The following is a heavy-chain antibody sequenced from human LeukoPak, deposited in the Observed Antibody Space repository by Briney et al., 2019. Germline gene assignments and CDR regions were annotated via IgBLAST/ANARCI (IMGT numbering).Heavy chain of an antibody. V-gene: IGHV3-74*01. Sequence: GGSLRLSCAASGTYWMHWVRQAPGKGLVWVSHINSDGSWTGYADSVKGRFTISRDNSKNTPYLQMNSLRAEDTAVYYCAREISSGYYYGDYWGQGTLVTVSS. CDR2: INSDGSWT. CDR1: GTYW. D-gene: IGHD3-22*01. CDR3: AREISSGYYYGDY. J-gene: IGHJ4*02.